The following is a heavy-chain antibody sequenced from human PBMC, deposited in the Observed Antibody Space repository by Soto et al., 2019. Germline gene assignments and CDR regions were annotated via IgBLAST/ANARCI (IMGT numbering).Heavy chain of an antibody. CDR1: GYTFTSYA. D-gene: IGHD5-12*01. Sequence: GASVKVSCKASGYTFTSYAMHWVRQAPGQRLEWMGWINAGNGNTGYAQKFQGRVTMTRNTSISTAYMELSSLRSEDTAVYYCAREGDGYNTDAFDIWGQGTMVTVSS. CDR3: AREGDGYNTDAFDI. V-gene: IGHV1-3*01. CDR2: INAGNGNT. J-gene: IGHJ3*02.